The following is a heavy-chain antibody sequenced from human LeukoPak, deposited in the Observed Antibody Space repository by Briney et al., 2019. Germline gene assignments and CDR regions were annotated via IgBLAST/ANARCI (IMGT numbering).Heavy chain of an antibody. D-gene: IGHD6-6*01. CDR2: ISSSSSYI. V-gene: IGHV3-21*01. CDR1: GFTFSSYS. Sequence: GGSLRLSCAASGFTFSSYSMNWVRQAPGKGLEWVSSISSSSSYIYYADSVKGRFTISRDNAKNSLYLQMNSLRAEDTAVYYCARGHGSSSDFDYWGQGTLVTVSS. J-gene: IGHJ4*02. CDR3: ARGHGSSSDFDY.